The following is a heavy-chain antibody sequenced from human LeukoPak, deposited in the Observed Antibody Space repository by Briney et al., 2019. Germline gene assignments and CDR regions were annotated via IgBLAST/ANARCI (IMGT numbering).Heavy chain of an antibody. CDR1: GGSFSGYY. CDR3: ARGGAVDDY. CDR2: INHSGIT. D-gene: IGHD6-19*01. J-gene: IGHJ4*02. V-gene: IGHV4-34*01. Sequence: SESLSLTCAVYGGSFSGYYWSWFRQSPGKGLVWLGEINHSGITNYNPSLKSRVTISVYTSKNQFSLKLSSVTAADTAVYYCARGGAVDDYWGQGTLVTVA.